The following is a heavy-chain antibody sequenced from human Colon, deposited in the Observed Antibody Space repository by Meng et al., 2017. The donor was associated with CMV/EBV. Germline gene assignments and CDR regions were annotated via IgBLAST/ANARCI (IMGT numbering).Heavy chain of an antibody. CDR3: AKGTAATTVPDFDS. V-gene: IGHV3-43*01. Sequence: GESLKISCAASGFTFDDYTMNWVRHAPGKGLEWVALVSWDGGSTRYADSVRGRFTISRDNSNNLLVLQLNSLRSDDSALYYCAKGTAATTVPDFDSWGQGTLVNVSS. CDR1: GFTFDDYT. CDR2: VSWDGGST. J-gene: IGHJ4*02. D-gene: IGHD4-17*01.